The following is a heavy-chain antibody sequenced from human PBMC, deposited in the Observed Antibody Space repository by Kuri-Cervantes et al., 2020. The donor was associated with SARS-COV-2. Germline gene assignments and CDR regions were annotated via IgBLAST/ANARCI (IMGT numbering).Heavy chain of an antibody. CDR2: IYYGGST. CDR1: GFSVTSGSYY. CDR3: ARGFWTGFLFDS. Sequence: ESLKISCSVSGFSVTSGSYYWSWLRQSPGKGLEWIGYIYYGGSTTYNPALKSRVTISIDMTNNQFFLNLKGASAADTAVYCCARGFWTGFLFDSWGQGSLVTVSS. J-gene: IGHJ4*02. V-gene: IGHV4-61*01. D-gene: IGHD3/OR15-3a*01.